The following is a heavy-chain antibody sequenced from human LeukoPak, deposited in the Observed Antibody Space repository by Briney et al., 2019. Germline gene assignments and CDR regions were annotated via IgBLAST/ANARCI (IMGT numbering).Heavy chain of an antibody. CDR2: INPNSGGT. CDR3: ARRSYYYGSGSYLFAFDI. J-gene: IGHJ3*02. Sequence: GASVKVSCKASGYTFTGYYMHWVRQAPGQGLEWMGWINPNSGGTNYAQRFQGRVTMTRDTSISTAYMELSRLRSDDTAVYYCARRSYYYGSGSYLFAFDIWGQGTMVTVSS. V-gene: IGHV1-2*02. D-gene: IGHD3-10*01. CDR1: GYTFTGYY.